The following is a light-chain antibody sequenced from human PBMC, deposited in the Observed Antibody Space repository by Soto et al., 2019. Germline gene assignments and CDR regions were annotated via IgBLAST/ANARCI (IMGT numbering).Light chain of an antibody. CDR1: SSNIGSNT. Sequence: QSVLTQPPSASGTPGQRVTISCSESSSNIGSNTVNWYQQLPGTAPKLLIYSNNQRPSGVPDRFSGSKSGTSASLAISGLQSEDEADYYCAAWDDSLNGHVVFGGVTKLTVL. J-gene: IGLJ2*01. CDR3: AAWDDSLNGHVV. V-gene: IGLV1-44*01. CDR2: SNN.